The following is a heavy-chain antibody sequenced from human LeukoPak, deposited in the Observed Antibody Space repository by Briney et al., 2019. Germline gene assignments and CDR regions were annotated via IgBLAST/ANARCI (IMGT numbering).Heavy chain of an antibody. CDR1: GGSISSYY. CDR2: IYYSGST. Sequence: PSETLSLTCTVSGGSISSYYWSWIRQPPGKGLEWIGYIYYSGSTNYNPSLKSRVTISVDTSKNQISLKLSSVTAADTAVYYCARVRRPDMRFDYWGQGTLVTVSS. D-gene: IGHD3-9*01. J-gene: IGHJ4*02. CDR3: ARVRRPDMRFDY. V-gene: IGHV4-59*01.